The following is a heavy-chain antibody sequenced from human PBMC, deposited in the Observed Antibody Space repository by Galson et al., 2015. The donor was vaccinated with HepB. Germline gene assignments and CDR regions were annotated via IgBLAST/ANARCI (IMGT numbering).Heavy chain of an antibody. J-gene: IGHJ4*02. V-gene: IGHV1-3*01. CDR1: GYTFTSST. Sequence: SVKVSCKASGYTFTSSTLHWVRLAPGQRLEWMGCTNAGNGNTKFSQNFQGRVTITRDTSATTAYMELSSLRSEDTAVYYCARGSQWLVGWYWGQGTLVTVSS. D-gene: IGHD6-19*01. CDR3: ARGSQWLVGWY. CDR2: TNAGNGNT.